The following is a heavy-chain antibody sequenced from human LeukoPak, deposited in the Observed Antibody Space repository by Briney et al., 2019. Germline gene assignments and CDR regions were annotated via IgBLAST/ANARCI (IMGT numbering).Heavy chain of an antibody. CDR2: ISAYNGNT. V-gene: IGHV1-18*01. CDR1: GYTFTSYG. CDR3: ARGSIVVVPAARGSDAFDI. D-gene: IGHD2-2*01. J-gene: IGHJ3*02. Sequence: RASVKVSCKASGYTFTSYGISWVRQAPGQGLEWMGWISAYNGNTNYAQKLQGRVTMTTDTSTSTAYMELRSLRSDDTAVYYCARGSIVVVPAARGSDAFDIWGQGTMVTVSS.